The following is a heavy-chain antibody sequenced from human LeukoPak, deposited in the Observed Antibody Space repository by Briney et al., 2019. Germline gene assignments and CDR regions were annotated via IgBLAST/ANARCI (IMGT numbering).Heavy chain of an antibody. CDR3: ARDLRQWELLQGIDY. CDR1: GYIFTGYY. Sequence: ASVKVSCKASGYIFTGYYIHWVRQAPGQGLEWMGWISPNSGGTNYAQKFQGRVTMTRDTSMSTAYMDVRSLRSDDTAIYYCARDLRQWELLQGIDYWGQGTLVTVSS. J-gene: IGHJ4*02. V-gene: IGHV1-2*02. CDR2: ISPNSGGT. D-gene: IGHD1-26*01.